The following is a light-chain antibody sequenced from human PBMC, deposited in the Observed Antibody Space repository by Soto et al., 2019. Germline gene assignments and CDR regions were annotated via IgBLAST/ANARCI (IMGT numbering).Light chain of an antibody. V-gene: IGKV1-5*03. Sequence: DIQMTPSPSTLSTSVGNRVTITCRASQSISRCLAWYQQKPGIAPKVLIYKASRLKSGVPSRFSGNGFGTEFPLAIISLQPDDLATYYCKQYKDSSPRTFGQGTKVEIK. CDR3: KQYKDSSPRT. CDR2: KAS. J-gene: IGKJ1*01. CDR1: QSISRC.